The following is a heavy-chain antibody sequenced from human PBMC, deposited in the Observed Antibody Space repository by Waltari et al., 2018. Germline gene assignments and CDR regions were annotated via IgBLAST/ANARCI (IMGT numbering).Heavy chain of an antibody. CDR1: EFTFSSYS. D-gene: IGHD2-2*01. Sequence: EVQLVESGGGLVKPGGSLRLSCAASEFTFSSYSVDWFRRAPGKGLEWVASISSSSSSIYYADSVKGRFTISRDNAKNSLYLQMNSLRAEDTAVYYCARESLSTSGYFHHWGQGTLVTVSS. V-gene: IGHV3-21*06. CDR2: ISSSSSSI. CDR3: ARESLSTSGYFHH. J-gene: IGHJ1*01.